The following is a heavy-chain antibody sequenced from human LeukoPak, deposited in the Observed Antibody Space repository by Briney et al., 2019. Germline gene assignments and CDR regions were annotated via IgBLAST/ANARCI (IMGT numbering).Heavy chain of an antibody. CDR1: RGSISSYY. CDR3: ARGSRDGYIGFLDC. D-gene: IGHD5-24*01. V-gene: IGHV4-59*07. CDR2: IDYSGST. Sequence: SDTLSLTCTVCRGSISSYYWSWIGQPPRKALEWIGSIDYSGSTNYNPSLTSRVTISDVTSKNQLSPKVTSVTAADTAVYYCARGSRDGYIGFLDCWGQGTLVTVS. J-gene: IGHJ4*02.